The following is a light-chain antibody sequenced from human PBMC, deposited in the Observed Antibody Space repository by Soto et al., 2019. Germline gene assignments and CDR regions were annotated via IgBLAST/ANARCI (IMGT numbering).Light chain of an antibody. CDR1: TSDVGAYNY. V-gene: IGLV2-14*01. J-gene: IGLJ1*01. CDR3: SSYTTTDTYV. Sequence: QSALTQPASVSGSPGQSITISCTGTTSDVGAYNYVSWFQQYPGKAPKLMIYDVSTRPSGVSYRFSGSKSGNTASLTISGLQAEDEADYYCSSYTTTDTYVFGNGTKLTVL. CDR2: DVS.